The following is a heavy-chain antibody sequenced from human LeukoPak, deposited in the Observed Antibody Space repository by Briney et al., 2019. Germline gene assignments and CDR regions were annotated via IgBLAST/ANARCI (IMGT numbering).Heavy chain of an antibody. Sequence: TSETLSLTCTVSGGSISSYYWSWIRQPPGKGLEWIGYIYYSGSTNYNPSLKSRVTISVDTSKNQFSLKLSSVTAADTAVYYCARDDAGPYYYYGMDVWGQGTTVTVSS. CDR2: IYYSGST. CDR3: ARDDAGPYYYYGMDV. CDR1: GGSISSYY. J-gene: IGHJ6*02. V-gene: IGHV4-59*01.